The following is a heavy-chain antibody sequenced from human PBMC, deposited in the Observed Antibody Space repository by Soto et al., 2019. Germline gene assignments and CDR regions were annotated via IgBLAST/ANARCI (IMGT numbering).Heavy chain of an antibody. CDR2: IIPIFGTA. J-gene: IGHJ6*02. Sequence: SVKAPCKASGGSFNSYAIRWVRKAHGQGLEWMGGIIPIFGTAKYAQKFQGRVTITADKSTRTAYMELSSLRSEDTAVYYCAREGGLLWFGGPTYYYYCGMGVSGQASTVTVCS. CDR3: AREGGLLWFGGPTYYYYCGMGV. CDR1: GGSFNSYA. V-gene: IGHV1-69*06. D-gene: IGHD3-10*01.